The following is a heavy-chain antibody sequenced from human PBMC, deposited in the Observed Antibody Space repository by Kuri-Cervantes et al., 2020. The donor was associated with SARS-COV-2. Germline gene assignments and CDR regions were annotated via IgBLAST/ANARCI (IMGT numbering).Heavy chain of an antibody. CDR3: ARDLWGGNGLLDY. D-gene: IGHD3-3*01. CDR2: IIPILGTA. CDR1: GYTFTSYG. V-gene: IGHV1-69*13. Sequence: SVKVSCKASGYTFTSYGISWVRQAPGQGLEWMGGIIPILGTANYAQKFQGRVTITADESTGTVYMELTSLRSDDTAVYYCARDLWGGNGLLDYWGQGTQVTVSS. J-gene: IGHJ4*02.